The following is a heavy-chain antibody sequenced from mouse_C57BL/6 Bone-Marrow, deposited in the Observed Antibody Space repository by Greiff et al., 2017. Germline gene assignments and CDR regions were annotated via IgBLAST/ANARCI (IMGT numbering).Heavy chain of an antibody. D-gene: IGHD2-2*01. CDR1: GYTFTSYW. CDR3: ARLFGYDCDY. CDR2: IDPSDSYT. V-gene: IGHV1-50*01. J-gene: IGHJ2*01. Sequence: QVQLQQPGAELVKPGASVKLSCKASGYTFTSYWMQWVKQRPGQGLEWIGEIDPSDSYTNYNQKFKGKATLTVDTSSSTAYMQLSSLTSEDSAVYYCARLFGYDCDYWGQGTTLTVSS.